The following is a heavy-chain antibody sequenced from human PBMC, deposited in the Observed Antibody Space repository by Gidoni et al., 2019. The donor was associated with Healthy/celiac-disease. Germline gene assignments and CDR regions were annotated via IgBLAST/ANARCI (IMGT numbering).Heavy chain of an antibody. V-gene: IGHV3-43*01. Sequence: EVQLVESGGVVVQPGGSLRLSCAASGSTFDDYTMHWLRQAPGKGLEWVSLISWDGGSTYYADSVKGRFTISRDNSKNSLYLQMNSLRTEDTALYYCAKARSSGLEYYMDVWGKGTTVTVSS. CDR1: GSTFDDYT. CDR3: AKARSSGLEYYMDV. D-gene: IGHD6-6*01. J-gene: IGHJ6*03. CDR2: ISWDGGST.